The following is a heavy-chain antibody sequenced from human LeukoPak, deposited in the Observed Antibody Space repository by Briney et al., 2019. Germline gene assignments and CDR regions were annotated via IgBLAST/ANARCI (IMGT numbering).Heavy chain of an antibody. CDR3: ARMISSSQPYNWFDP. Sequence: PSETLSLTCAVSGGSISSYYWSWIRQPPGKGLEWIGYIYYSGSTNYNPSLKSRVTISVDTSKNQFSLKLSSVTAADTAVYYCARMISSSQPYNWFDPWGQGTLVTVSS. V-gene: IGHV4-59*08. J-gene: IGHJ5*02. D-gene: IGHD6-13*01. CDR1: GGSISSYY. CDR2: IYYSGST.